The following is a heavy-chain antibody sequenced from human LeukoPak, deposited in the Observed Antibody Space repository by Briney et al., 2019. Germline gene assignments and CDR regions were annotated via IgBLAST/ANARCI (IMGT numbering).Heavy chain of an antibody. Sequence: SETLSLTCTVSGGSVSSYYWSWMRQSPGKGLEWVGYVYYSGSTNYNPALKSRVTISLDTSENQFSLKLSSVTAADTAVYYCAREANSPTARYWYFDLWGRGTQVTVSS. CDR2: VYYSGST. V-gene: IGHV4-59*02. CDR3: AREANSPTARYWYFDL. CDR1: GGSVSSYY. J-gene: IGHJ2*01. D-gene: IGHD2-21*01.